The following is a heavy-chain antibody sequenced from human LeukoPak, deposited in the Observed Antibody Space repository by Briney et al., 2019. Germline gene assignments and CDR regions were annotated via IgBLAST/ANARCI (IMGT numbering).Heavy chain of an antibody. D-gene: IGHD5-18*01. J-gene: IGHJ4*02. V-gene: IGHV4-59*04. CDR2: IYYSGST. Sequence: GSLRLSCAASGFTFSSYSMNWVRQPPGKGLEWIGSIYYSGSTHYNPSLKSRVIISVDTSKNQFSLKLSSVTAADTAVYYCARNHTHEGYGYYFDYWGQGTLITVSS. CDR3: ARNHTHEGYGYYFDY. CDR1: GFTFSSYSMN.